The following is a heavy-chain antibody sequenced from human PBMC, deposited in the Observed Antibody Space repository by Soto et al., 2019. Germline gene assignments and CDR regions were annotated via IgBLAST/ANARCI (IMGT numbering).Heavy chain of an antibody. V-gene: IGHV4-30-4*01. CDR3: AKSYSSPTYYFDY. D-gene: IGHD6-13*01. CDR2: IYDSAST. J-gene: IGHJ4*02. Sequence: SETLSLTCTVSGGSISSGNYYWSWIRQPPGKGLEWIGYIYDSASTYYNPSLKSRVTISVDTSKNQFSLKLSSVTAADTAVYYCAKSYSSPTYYFDYWGQGTLVTVSS. CDR1: GGSISSGNYY.